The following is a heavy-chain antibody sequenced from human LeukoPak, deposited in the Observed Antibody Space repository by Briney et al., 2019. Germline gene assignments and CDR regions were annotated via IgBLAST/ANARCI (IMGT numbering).Heavy chain of an antibody. CDR3: ASSTPDTSFDY. V-gene: IGHV4-4*07. CDR1: GGSISSYY. Sequence: SETLSLTCTVSGGSISSYYWSWIRQPAGKGLEWIGRIYPSGSTSYNPSLKSRVTMSVDASKNQFSLKLSSVTDADTAFYYCASSTPDTSFDYWGQGTLVTVSS. D-gene: IGHD2-2*01. CDR2: IYPSGST. J-gene: IGHJ4*02.